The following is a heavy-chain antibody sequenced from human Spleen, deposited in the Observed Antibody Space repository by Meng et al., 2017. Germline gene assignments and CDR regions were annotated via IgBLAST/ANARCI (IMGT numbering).Heavy chain of an antibody. Sequence: GESLKISCKVSGYSFTKHWIGWVRQMPGKGLEWMGIIYPDDSDTIYSPSFQGQVTISVDKSISTAYLQWSSLKASDTAVYYCAREYYYDSSGYINRRPSSKQNYYYYGMDVWGQGTTVTVSS. CDR2: IYPDDSDT. V-gene: IGHV5-51*01. D-gene: IGHD3-22*01. CDR3: AREYYYDSSGYINRRPSSKQNYYYYGMDV. J-gene: IGHJ6*02. CDR1: GYSFTKHW.